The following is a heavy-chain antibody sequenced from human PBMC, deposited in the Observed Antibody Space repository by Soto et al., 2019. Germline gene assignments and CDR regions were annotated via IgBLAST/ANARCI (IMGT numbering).Heavy chain of an antibody. CDR1: GASVSTYS. D-gene: IGHD3-10*01. CDR2: IHYSGGT. Sequence: QVQLQESGPGLVKPSGTLSLTCSVTGASVSTYSWSWIRQSPWKGLEWIGYIHYSGGTNYTPSLRSRVTISVDTSKNQVSLNLTSLTAADTAVYYCARGGTSGSAVFNWFDPWGQGTLVTVSS. CDR3: ARGGTSGSAVFNWFDP. J-gene: IGHJ5*02. V-gene: IGHV4-59*02.